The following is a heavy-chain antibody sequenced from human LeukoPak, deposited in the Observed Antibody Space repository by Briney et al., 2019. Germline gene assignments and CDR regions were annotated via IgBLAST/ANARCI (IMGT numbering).Heavy chain of an antibody. V-gene: IGHV3-23*01. CDR3: ANGGDYFDY. D-gene: IGHD3-16*01. CDR2: ISGSGGST. Sequence: GGSLRLSCAASGFTFSRYAMSWVRQAPGKGLEWVSAISGSGGSTYYAHSVKGRFTISRDNSKNTLYLQMNSLRAEDTAVCYCANGGDYFDYWGQGTLVTVSS. CDR1: GFTFSRYA. J-gene: IGHJ4*02.